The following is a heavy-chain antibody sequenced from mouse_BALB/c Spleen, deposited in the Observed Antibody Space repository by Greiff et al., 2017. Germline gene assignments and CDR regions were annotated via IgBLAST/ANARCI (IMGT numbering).Heavy chain of an antibody. CDR1: GFAFSSYD. J-gene: IGHJ2*01. CDR2: ISSGGGST. CDR3: ARQADYRYDY. V-gene: IGHV5-12-1*01. Sequence: EVQLVESGGGLVKPGGSLKLSCAASGFAFSSYDMSWVRQTPEKRLEWVAYISSGGGSTYYPDTVKGRFTISRDNAKNTLYLQMSSLKSEDTAMYYCARQADYRYDYWGQGTTLTVSS. D-gene: IGHD2-14*01.